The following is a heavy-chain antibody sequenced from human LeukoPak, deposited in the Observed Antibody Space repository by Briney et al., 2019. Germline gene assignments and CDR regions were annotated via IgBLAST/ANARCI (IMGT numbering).Heavy chain of an antibody. Sequence: ASVTVSCKASGHTFTGYYMHWVRQAPGQGLEWMGRINPKSGGTNYAQKFQGRVTMTRDTSINTAYMEVSRLRSDDTAVYYCAGADHYDSSGYYYYGMDVWGQGTTVTVSS. D-gene: IGHD3-22*01. CDR3: AGADHYDSSGYYYYGMDV. V-gene: IGHV1-2*06. CDR2: INPKSGGT. J-gene: IGHJ6*02. CDR1: GHTFTGYY.